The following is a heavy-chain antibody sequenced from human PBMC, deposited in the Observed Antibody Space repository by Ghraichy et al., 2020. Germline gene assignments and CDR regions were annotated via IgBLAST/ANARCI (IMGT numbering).Heavy chain of an antibody. CDR2: LSGSGSTT. CDR1: GFTFSSYA. D-gene: IGHD4-17*01. CDR3: AKDRDDYGDPEAFDV. J-gene: IGHJ3*01. Sequence: LSLTCAASGFTFSSYAMGWVRQPPGKGLQWVSALSGSGSTTYYADSVKGRFTISRDNSKNTLYLQMNSLRVEDTAIYYCAKDRDDYGDPEAFDVWGQGTMVTVSS. V-gene: IGHV3-23*01.